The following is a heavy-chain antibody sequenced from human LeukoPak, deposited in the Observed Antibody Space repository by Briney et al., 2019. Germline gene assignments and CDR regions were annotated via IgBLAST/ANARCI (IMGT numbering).Heavy chain of an antibody. J-gene: IGHJ5*02. CDR3: ARVVSWYRLDP. Sequence: SETLSLTCTVSGGSISSYHWSWVRQPPGKGLEWIGYILTSGSTNYNPSLKSRLTISVDTSKNQFSLKLSSVTAADTAVYYCARVVSWYRLDPWGQGTLVTVSS. CDR2: ILTSGST. CDR1: GGSISSYH. V-gene: IGHV4-4*09. D-gene: IGHD6-13*01.